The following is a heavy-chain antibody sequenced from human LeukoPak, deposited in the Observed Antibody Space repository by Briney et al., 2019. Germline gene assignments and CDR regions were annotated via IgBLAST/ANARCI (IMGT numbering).Heavy chain of an antibody. CDR2: ISNNGGST. D-gene: IGHD6-6*01. CDR1: GFTFSRYS. V-gene: IGHV3-64*01. Sequence: GGSLRLSCAASGFTFSRYSMHCVRQAPGKGLEYVSAISNNGGSTYYAKSVKGRFTISRDNSKNTLYLQMGSLRAEDMAVYYCARTSIAAREADYWGQGTLVTVSS. J-gene: IGHJ4*02. CDR3: ARTSIAAREADY.